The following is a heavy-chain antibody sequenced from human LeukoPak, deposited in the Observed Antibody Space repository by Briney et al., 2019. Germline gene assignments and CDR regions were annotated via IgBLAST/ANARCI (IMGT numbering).Heavy chain of an antibody. D-gene: IGHD1-26*01. J-gene: IGHJ5*02. CDR2: ISTNSDIR. CDR3: ARDWDAMNNCFDP. Sequence: ASVKVSCKASGYTFTNYGISWVRQAPGQGLEWMGWISTNSDIRTYAQTLQGRFTMTTGTATTTAYIELNNLTFDDTAVYYCARDWDAMNNCFDPWGQGTPVTVSS. V-gene: IGHV1-18*01. CDR1: GYTFTNYG.